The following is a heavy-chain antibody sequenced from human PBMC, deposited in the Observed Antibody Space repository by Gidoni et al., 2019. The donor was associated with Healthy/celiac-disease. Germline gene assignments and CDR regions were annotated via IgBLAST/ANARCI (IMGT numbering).Heavy chain of an antibody. CDR1: GFTFSSYA. Sequence: EVLLLESGGGLVQPRGSLRLSCAASGFTFSSYAMRWVGQAPGRGLEWVVAIIGSGGSTCSADSVKGVFTISRDNSKNTLYLQMNSLRAEDTAVYYCAKRMRHSSGFIMGFDYWGQGTLVTVSS. V-gene: IGHV3-23*01. CDR2: IIGSGGST. CDR3: AKRMRHSSGFIMGFDY. D-gene: IGHD6-19*01. J-gene: IGHJ4*02.